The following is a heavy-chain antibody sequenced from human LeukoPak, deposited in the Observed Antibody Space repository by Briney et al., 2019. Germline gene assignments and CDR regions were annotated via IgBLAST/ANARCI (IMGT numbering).Heavy chain of an antibody. CDR3: ARARAPRGYSGYDLAV. J-gene: IGHJ4*02. D-gene: IGHD5-12*01. CDR2: IYYSGST. V-gene: IGHV4-59*01. CDR1: GGSISSYY. Sequence: SETLSLTCTVSGGSISSYYWSWIRQPPGKGLEWIGYIYYSGSTNYNPSLKSRVTISVDTSKNQFSLKLSSVTAADTAVYYCARARAPRGYSGYDLAVWGQGTLVTVSS.